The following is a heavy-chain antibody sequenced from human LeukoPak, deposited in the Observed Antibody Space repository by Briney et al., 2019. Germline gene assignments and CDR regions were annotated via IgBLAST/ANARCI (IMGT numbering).Heavy chain of an antibody. J-gene: IGHJ3*02. D-gene: IGHD1-26*01. CDR3: ARALVGATWNDAFDI. CDR2: INPSGGST. V-gene: IGHV1-46*01. CDR1: GYTFTSYY. Sequence: ASVKVSCKASGYTFTSYYMHWVRQAPGQGLEWMGIINPSGGSTSYAQKFQGRVTMTRDTSTSTVYMELSSLRSDDTAVYYCARALVGATWNDAFDIWGQGTMVTVSS.